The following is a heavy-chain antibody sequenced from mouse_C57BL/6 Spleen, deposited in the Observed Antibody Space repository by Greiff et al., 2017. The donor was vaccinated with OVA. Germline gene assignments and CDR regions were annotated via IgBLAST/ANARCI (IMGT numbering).Heavy chain of an antibody. CDR2: INPNNGGT. D-gene: IGHD2-14*01. CDR1: GYTFTDYY. CDR3: ARMEYDGVSSY. Sequence: VQLQQSGPELVKPGASVKISCKASGYTFTDYYMNWVKQSHGKSLEWIGDINPNNGGTSYNQKFKGKATLTVDKSSSTAYMELRSLTSEDSAVYYCARMEYDGVSSYWGQGTTLTVSS. V-gene: IGHV1-26*01. J-gene: IGHJ2*01.